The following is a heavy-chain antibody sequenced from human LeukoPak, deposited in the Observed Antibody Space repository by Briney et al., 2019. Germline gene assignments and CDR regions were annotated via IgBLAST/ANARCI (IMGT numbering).Heavy chain of an antibody. CDR1: GGTFSSYG. J-gene: IGHJ5*01. D-gene: IGHD4-23*01. CDR2: IIPIFGTA. V-gene: IGHV1-69*06. Sequence: SVKVSCKASGGTFSSYGISWVRQAPGQGLEWMGGIIPIFGTANYAQKFQGRVTITADKPTTTAYMEVSSLRPEDTAVYYCARDGLHRIHGYGGWFDSWGQGTLVTVSS. CDR3: ARDGLHRIHGYGGWFDS.